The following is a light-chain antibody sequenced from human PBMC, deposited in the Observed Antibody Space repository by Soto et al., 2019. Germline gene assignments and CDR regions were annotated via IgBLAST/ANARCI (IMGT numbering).Light chain of an antibody. Sequence: QSVLTQPRSVSGSPGQSVTISCTGTSSDVGGYNYVSWYQQHPGQAPKLMIYDVNKWPSGVPHRFSGSKSGNTASLTISGLQAEDEADYHCCSYAGSHTPWVFGGGTKLTVL. J-gene: IGLJ3*02. CDR3: CSYAGSHTPWV. V-gene: IGLV2-11*01. CDR2: DVN. CDR1: SSDVGGYNY.